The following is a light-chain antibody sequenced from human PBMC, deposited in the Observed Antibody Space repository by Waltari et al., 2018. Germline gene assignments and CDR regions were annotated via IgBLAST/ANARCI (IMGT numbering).Light chain of an antibody. V-gene: IGKV1-12*01. Sequence: DIQMTQSPSSVSASVGDRVTITCRASQDISRWLAWYQQKAGKAPKFLIYDASTLQRGVPSRFSGSGSWTDFTLTISSLQPEDFATYYCQQGNDFPLTFGGGTKVEI. CDR2: DAS. CDR1: QDISRW. CDR3: QQGNDFPLT. J-gene: IGKJ4*01.